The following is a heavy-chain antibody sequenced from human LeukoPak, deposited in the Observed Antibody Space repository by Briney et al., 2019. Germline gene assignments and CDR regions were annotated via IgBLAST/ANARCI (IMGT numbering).Heavy chain of an antibody. J-gene: IGHJ4*02. CDR2: ISLIGGST. D-gene: IGHD2-2*01. Sequence: GGSLRLSCAASGFTFSSYAMSWVRQAPGKGLEWVSAISLIGGSTHYADSVKGRFTISRDNSMNTLYLQMNGLSAEDTAVYYCAKDRYCSSTTCSRYFDYWGQGTLVTVSS. V-gene: IGHV3-23*01. CDR3: AKDRYCSSTTCSRYFDY. CDR1: GFTFSSYA.